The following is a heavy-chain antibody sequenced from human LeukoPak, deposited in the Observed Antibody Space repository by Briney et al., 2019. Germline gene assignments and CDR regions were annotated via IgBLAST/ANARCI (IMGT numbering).Heavy chain of an antibody. Sequence: GGSLRLSCVASGFTLSTYGMHWVRQAPGKGLKWVAFIRYDGSDKFYGDSVKGRFTTSRDNSKNTLYLQMSRLRVEDTAVYYCAKDLDCSGGTCHKAFDCWGQGTLVTVSS. J-gene: IGHJ4*02. D-gene: IGHD2-15*01. CDR1: GFTLSTYG. CDR2: IRYDGSDK. CDR3: AKDLDCSGGTCHKAFDC. V-gene: IGHV3-30*02.